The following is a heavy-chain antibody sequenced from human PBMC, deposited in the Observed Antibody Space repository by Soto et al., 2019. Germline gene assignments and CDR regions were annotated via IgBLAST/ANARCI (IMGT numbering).Heavy chain of an antibody. V-gene: IGHV3-33*01. Sequence: QVQLVESGGGVVQPGRSLRLSCATSGFTFSSYGMHWVRQAPGKGLEWVAVIWYDGSNKYYADSVKGRFTISRDNSKNTLYLQRNSLRAEDTAVYYCARNYHNDYWGQGLLVTVSS. CDR1: GFTFSSYG. CDR3: ARNYHNDY. J-gene: IGHJ4*02. D-gene: IGHD1-7*01. CDR2: IWYDGSNK.